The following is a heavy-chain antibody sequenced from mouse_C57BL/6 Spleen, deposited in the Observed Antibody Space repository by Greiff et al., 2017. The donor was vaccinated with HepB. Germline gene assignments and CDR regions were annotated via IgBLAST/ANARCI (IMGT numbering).Heavy chain of an antibody. CDR2: IYPGSGST. J-gene: IGHJ4*01. CDR1: GYTFTSYW. Sequence: QVQLKQPGAELVKPGASVKMSCKASGYTFTSYWITWVKQRPGQGLEWIGDIYPGSGSTNYNEKFKSKATLTVDTSSSTAYMQLSSLTSEDSAVYYCARYDYEYYYAMDYWGQGTSVTVSS. D-gene: IGHD2-4*01. V-gene: IGHV1-55*01. CDR3: ARYDYEYYYAMDY.